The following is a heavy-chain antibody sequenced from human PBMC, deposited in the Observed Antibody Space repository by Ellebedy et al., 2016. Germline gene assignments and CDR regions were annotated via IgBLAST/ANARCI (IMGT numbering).Heavy chain of an antibody. Sequence: GSLRLXCTVSGYSISSGYYWGWIRQPPGKGLEWIGSIYHSGSTYYNPSLKSRVTISVDTSKNQFSLKLSSVTAADTAVYYCARDGDSSGYWGQGTLVTVSS. J-gene: IGHJ4*02. V-gene: IGHV4-38-2*02. D-gene: IGHD3-22*01. CDR3: ARDGDSSGY. CDR1: GYSISSGYY. CDR2: IYHSGST.